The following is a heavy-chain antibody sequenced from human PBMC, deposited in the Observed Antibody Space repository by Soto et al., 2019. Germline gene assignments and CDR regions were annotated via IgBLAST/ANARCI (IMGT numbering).Heavy chain of an antibody. CDR1: GGSISSYY. Sequence: SETLSLTCTVSGGSISSYYWSWIRQPPGKGLEWIGYIYHSGSTNYNPSLKSRVTISVDTSKNQFSLKLSSVTAADTAVYYCAHTGYSSGWYFDYWGQGTLVTVSS. V-gene: IGHV4-59*01. CDR2: IYHSGST. J-gene: IGHJ4*02. D-gene: IGHD6-19*01. CDR3: AHTGYSSGWYFDY.